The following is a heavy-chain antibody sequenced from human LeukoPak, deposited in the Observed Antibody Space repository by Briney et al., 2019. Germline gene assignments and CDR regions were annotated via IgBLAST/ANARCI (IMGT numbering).Heavy chain of an antibody. V-gene: IGHV1-8*01. CDR1: GYTFTSYD. CDR3: ARVGNYDFWSGYQNNWFDP. Sequence: VASVKVSCKASGYTFTSYDINWVRQATGQGLEWMGWMNPNSGNTGCAQKFQGRVTMTRNTSISTAYMELSSLRSEDTAVYYCARVGNYDFWSGYQNNWFDPWGQGTLVTVSS. J-gene: IGHJ5*02. CDR2: MNPNSGNT. D-gene: IGHD3-3*01.